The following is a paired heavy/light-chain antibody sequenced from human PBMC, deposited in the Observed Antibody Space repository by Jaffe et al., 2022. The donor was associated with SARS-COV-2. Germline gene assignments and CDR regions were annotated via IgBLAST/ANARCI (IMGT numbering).Light chain of an antibody. J-gene: IGLJ2*01. V-gene: IGLV1-44*01. CDR3: AAWDDSLNGRVV. CDR1: SSNIGINT. CDR2: SNN. Sequence: QSVLTQPPSASGTPGQRVTISCSGSSSNIGINTVNWFQQLPGTAPKLLIYSNNQRPSGVPDRFSGSKSGTSASLAISGLQSEDEADYYCAAWDDSLNGRVVFGGGTKLTVL.
Heavy chain of an antibody. CDR2: IYSSGNT. Sequence: QVQLQESGPGLVKPSQTLSLTCTVSGGSISSGSYYWSWIRQPAGKGLEWIGRIYSSGNTNYNPSLKSRVTISVDTSKNHFSLKLSSVTAADTAVYYCARSTEYYYDSREAAFDIWGQGTMVTVSS. CDR1: GGSISSGSYY. CDR3: ARSTEYYYDSREAAFDI. D-gene: IGHD3-22*01. V-gene: IGHV4-61*02. J-gene: IGHJ3*02.